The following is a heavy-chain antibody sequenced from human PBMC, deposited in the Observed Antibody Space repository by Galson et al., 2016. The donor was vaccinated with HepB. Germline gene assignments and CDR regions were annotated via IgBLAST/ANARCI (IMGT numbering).Heavy chain of an antibody. V-gene: IGHV3-11*01. CDR1: GFIFSDYY. CDR2: IAGSSSTI. Sequence: SLRLSCAASGFIFSDYYMSWIRQAPGKGLEWISYIAGSSSTIYQPDSVKGRFTVSRDNAKNSLFLQMDSLPADDTGVYFCARDREPETTMPIFDHWGQGVLVTVSS. J-gene: IGHJ4*02. D-gene: IGHD4-17*01. CDR3: ARDREPETTMPIFDH.